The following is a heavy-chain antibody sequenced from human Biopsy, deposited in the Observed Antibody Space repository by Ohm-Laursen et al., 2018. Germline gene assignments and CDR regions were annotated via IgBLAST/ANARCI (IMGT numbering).Heavy chain of an antibody. CDR1: GSSFSDYY. Sequence: SLRLSCAASGSSFSDYYMRWIRQAPGRGLEWVSYISGGGTIYYGDSMKGRVTISRDNAKNSLYLQMHSLRAEDTAVYYCARDTRWSPYSMDIWGQGTTVTVSS. D-gene: IGHD4-23*01. CDR2: ISGGGTI. V-gene: IGHV3-11*01. CDR3: ARDTRWSPYSMDI. J-gene: IGHJ6*02.